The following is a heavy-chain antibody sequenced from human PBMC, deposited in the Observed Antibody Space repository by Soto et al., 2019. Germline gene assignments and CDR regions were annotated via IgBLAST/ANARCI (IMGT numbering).Heavy chain of an antibody. CDR2: ISGSGGST. CDR3: AKGTFRTTGGFDY. CDR1: GLTFSSYA. J-gene: IGHJ4*02. V-gene: IGHV3-23*01. Sequence: EVQLLESGGGLVQPGGSLRLSCAASGLTFSSYAMSWVRQAPGKGLEWVSAISGSGGSTYYADSVKGRFTISRESTKNTRYLQMNSLRAEDTAVYYCAKGTFRTTGGFDYWGQGTLVTVSS. D-gene: IGHD1-7*01.